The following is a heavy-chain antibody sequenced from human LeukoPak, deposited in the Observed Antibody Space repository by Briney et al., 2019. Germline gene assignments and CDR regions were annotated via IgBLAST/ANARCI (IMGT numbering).Heavy chain of an antibody. CDR2: IYYSGST. CDR1: GGSISSYY. Sequence: KPSETLSLTCTVSGGSISSYYWSWIRQPPGKGLEWTGYIYYSGSTNHNPSLKSRVTISVDTSKNQFSLKLSSVTAADTAVYYCARGEVIAVAGTAISYYFDYWGQGTLVTVSS. V-gene: IGHV4-59*08. CDR3: ARGEVIAVAGTAISYYFDY. J-gene: IGHJ4*02. D-gene: IGHD6-19*01.